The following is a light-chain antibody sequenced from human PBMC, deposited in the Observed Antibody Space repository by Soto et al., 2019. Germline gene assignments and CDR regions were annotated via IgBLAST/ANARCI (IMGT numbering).Light chain of an antibody. CDR1: QTISSW. Sequence: DIQMTQSPSTLSRSVGDRVTITCRASQTISSWLAWYQQKPGKAPKLLIYKASTLKSGVPSRFSGSGSGTEFTLTNSSLQPDDFATYYCQHYNSYSEAFGRGTKVELK. CDR2: KAS. J-gene: IGKJ1*01. CDR3: QHYNSYSEA. V-gene: IGKV1-5*03.